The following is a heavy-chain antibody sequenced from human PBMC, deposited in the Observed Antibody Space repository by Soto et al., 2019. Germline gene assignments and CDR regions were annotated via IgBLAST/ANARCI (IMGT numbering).Heavy chain of an antibody. CDR3: ARDLSKGSSSSLDGMDV. D-gene: IGHD6-13*01. CDR2: ISAYNGNT. CDR1: GYTFTSYG. V-gene: IGHV1-18*01. Sequence: ASVKVSCKASGYTFTSYGISWVRQAPGQGLEWMGWISAYNGNTNYAQKLQGRVTMTTDTSTSTAYMELRSLRSDDTAVYYCARDLSKGSSSSLDGMDVWGQGTTVTVSS. J-gene: IGHJ6*02.